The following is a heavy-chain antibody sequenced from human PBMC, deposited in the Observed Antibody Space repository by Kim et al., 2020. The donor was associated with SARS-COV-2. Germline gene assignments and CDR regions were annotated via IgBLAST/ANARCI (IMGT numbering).Heavy chain of an antibody. CDR3: ANSIAAAGTFDY. CDR1: GGTFSSYA. CDR2: IIPIFGTA. Sequence: SVKVSCKASGGTFSSYAISWVRQAPGQGLEWMGGIIPIFGTANYAQKFQGRVTITADESMSTAYMELSSLRSEDTAVYYCANSIAAAGTFDYWGQGTLVTVSS. D-gene: IGHD6-13*01. J-gene: IGHJ4*02. V-gene: IGHV1-69*13.